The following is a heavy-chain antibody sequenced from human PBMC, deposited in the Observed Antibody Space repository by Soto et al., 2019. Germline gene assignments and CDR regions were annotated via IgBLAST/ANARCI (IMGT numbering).Heavy chain of an antibody. V-gene: IGHV4-34*01. CDR1: GGSFSGYY. J-gene: IGHJ5*02. CDR3: ARGLRGYSGYGSGYNWFDP. D-gene: IGHD5-12*01. CDR2: INHSGST. Sequence: SETLSLTCAVYGGSFSGYYWSWIRQPPGKGLEWIGEINHSGSTNYNPSLKSRVTISVDTSKNQFSLKLSSVTAADTAVYYCARGLRGYSGYGSGYNWFDPWGQGTLVTVSS.